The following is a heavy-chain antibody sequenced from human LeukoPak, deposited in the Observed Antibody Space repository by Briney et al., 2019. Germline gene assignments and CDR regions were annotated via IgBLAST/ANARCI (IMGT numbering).Heavy chain of an antibody. D-gene: IGHD3-22*01. Sequence: GASVKVSCKASGGTFSSYAISWVRQAPGQGLEWMGGIIPIFGTANYAQKFQGRVTITADESTSTAYMELSSLRSEDTAVYYCASHDYYDSSGYYAPLDYWGQGTLVTVSS. CDR2: IIPIFGTA. CDR1: GGTFSSYA. J-gene: IGHJ4*02. CDR3: ASHDYYDSSGYYAPLDY. V-gene: IGHV1-69*13.